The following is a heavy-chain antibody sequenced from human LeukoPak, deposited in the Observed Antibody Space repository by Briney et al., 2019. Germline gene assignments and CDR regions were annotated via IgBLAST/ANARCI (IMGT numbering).Heavy chain of an antibody. CDR2: IYYSGST. D-gene: IGHD1-26*01. CDR1: GGSISSGGYY. Sequence: PSETLSLTCTVSGGSISSGGYYWSWIRQHPGKGLEWIGYIYYSGSTYYNPSLKSRVTISVDTSKNQFSLKLSSVTAADTAVYHCARTLPEWGYFDYWGQGTLVTVSS. CDR3: ARTLPEWGYFDY. V-gene: IGHV4-31*03. J-gene: IGHJ4*02.